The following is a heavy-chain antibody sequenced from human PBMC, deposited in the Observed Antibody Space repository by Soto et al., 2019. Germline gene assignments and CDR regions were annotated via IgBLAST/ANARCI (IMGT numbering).Heavy chain of an antibody. CDR1: GFTFSSYG. CDR2: IGYDGSDK. CDR3: ARDNGDDGARAFDI. V-gene: IGHV3-33*01. D-gene: IGHD4-17*01. Sequence: QVQLVESGGGVVQPGRSLRLSCAASGFTFSSYGMHWVRQAPGKGLEWVAVIGYDGSDKYYADSVKGRFGISRDNSKNTMYLQMNSMRAEDTAAFYCARDNGDDGARAFDIWGQGTMVTVSS. J-gene: IGHJ3*02.